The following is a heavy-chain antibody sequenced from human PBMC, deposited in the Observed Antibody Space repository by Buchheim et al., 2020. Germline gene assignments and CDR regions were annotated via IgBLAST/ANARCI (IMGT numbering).Heavy chain of an antibody. Sequence: QVQLVESGGGVVQPGRSLRLSCAASGFTFSSYGMHWVRQAPGKGLEWVAVISYDGSNKYYADSVKGRFTISRDNSKNKLYLQMNSLRAEDTAVYYCAKDQEGDFWSGYPLDYWGQGTL. CDR3: AKDQEGDFWSGYPLDY. J-gene: IGHJ4*02. CDR2: ISYDGSNK. CDR1: GFTFSSYG. V-gene: IGHV3-30*18. D-gene: IGHD3-3*01.